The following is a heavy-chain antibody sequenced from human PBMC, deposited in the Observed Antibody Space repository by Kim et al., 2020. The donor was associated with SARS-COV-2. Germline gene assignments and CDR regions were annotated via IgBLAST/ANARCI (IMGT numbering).Heavy chain of an antibody. V-gene: IGHV5-51*01. D-gene: IGHD6-13*01. CDR3: ARLAAAGTGWLDY. J-gene: IGHJ4*02. Sequence: YSPSFQGQVTISADKSISTAYLQWSSLKASDTAMYYCARLAAAGTGWLDYWGQGTLVTVSS.